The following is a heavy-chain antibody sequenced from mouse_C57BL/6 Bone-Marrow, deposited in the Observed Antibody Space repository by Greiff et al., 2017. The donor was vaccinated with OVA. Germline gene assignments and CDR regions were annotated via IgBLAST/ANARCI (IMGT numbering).Heavy chain of an antibody. V-gene: IGHV5-17*01. CDR3: ARTGTDFDY. Sequence: EVKLMESGGGLVKPGGSLKLSCAASGFTFSDYGMHWVRQAPEKGLEWVAYISSGSSTIYYADTVKGRFTITRDNAKNTLFLQMNSLRSEDTAMYYCARTGTDFDYWGQGTTLTVSS. D-gene: IGHD4-1*01. CDR1: GFTFSDYG. CDR2: ISSGSSTI. J-gene: IGHJ2*01.